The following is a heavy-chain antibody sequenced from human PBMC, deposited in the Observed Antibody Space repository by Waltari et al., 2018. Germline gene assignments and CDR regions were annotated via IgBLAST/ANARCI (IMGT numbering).Heavy chain of an antibody. CDR3: ARYGDWFDP. CDR2: IYHSGGT. D-gene: IGHD3-10*01. Sequence: QVQLHESGPGLVKPSETLSLTCAVSGYSISSGYYWGWIRQPPGKGLEWIGSIYHSGGTYCTPSLKSRVTISVDTSKNQFSLKLSSVTTADTAVYYCARYGDWFDPWGQGTLVTVSS. CDR1: GYSISSGYY. J-gene: IGHJ5*02. V-gene: IGHV4-38-2*01.